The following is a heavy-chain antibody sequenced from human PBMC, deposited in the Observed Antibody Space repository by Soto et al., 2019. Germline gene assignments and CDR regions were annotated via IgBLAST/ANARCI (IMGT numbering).Heavy chain of an antibody. Sequence: DSLKISCRGSGYSFTNFWITWVRQMPGKGLEWMGRIDPSNSCTNYSPSFQGHVTISTDKSISTAYLQWSSLKASDTAMYYCARRYSSSSLPDYWGQGTLVTVS. V-gene: IGHV5-10-1*01. J-gene: IGHJ4*02. CDR2: IDPSNSCT. CDR1: GYSFTNFW. CDR3: ARRYSSSSLPDY. D-gene: IGHD6-6*01.